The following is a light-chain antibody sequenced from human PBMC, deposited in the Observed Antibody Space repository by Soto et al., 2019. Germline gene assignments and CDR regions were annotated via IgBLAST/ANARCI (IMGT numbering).Light chain of an antibody. J-gene: IGLJ1*01. CDR2: GNS. Sequence: KRVTISCTGSSSNIGAGYDVHWYQQLPGTAPKLLIHGNSNRPSGVPDRFSGSKSGTSASLAISGLQAEDEADYYCQSYDSSLSAYVFGTGTKVTVL. CDR3: QSYDSSLSAYV. CDR1: SSNIGAGYD. V-gene: IGLV1-40*01.